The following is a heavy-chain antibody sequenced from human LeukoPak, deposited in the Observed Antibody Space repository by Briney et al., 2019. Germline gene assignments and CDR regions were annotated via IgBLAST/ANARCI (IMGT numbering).Heavy chain of an antibody. Sequence: SETLSLTCTVSGGSISSYYWSWIRQPPGKGLEWIGHIYYSGSTNYNPSLKSRVTISVDTSKNQFSLKLSSVTAADTAVYYCATQGGYSSSWYAFHYGMDVWGQGTTVTVSS. CDR1: GGSISSYY. CDR3: ATQGGYSSSWYAFHYGMDV. CDR2: IYYSGST. J-gene: IGHJ6*02. V-gene: IGHV4-59*01. D-gene: IGHD6-13*01.